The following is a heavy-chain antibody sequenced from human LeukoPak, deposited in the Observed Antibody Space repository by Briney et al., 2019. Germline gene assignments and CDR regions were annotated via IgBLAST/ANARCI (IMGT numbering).Heavy chain of an antibody. CDR3: ARRTAVTTSSWFDP. Sequence: SETLSLTCAVSGGSFSGYYWSWIRQPPGKGLEWIGEINHSGSTNYNPSLKSRVTISVDTSKNQFSLKLSSVTAADTAVYYCARRTAVTTSSWFDPWGQGTLVTVSS. CDR2: INHSGST. V-gene: IGHV4-34*01. D-gene: IGHD4-17*01. CDR1: GGSFSGYY. J-gene: IGHJ5*02.